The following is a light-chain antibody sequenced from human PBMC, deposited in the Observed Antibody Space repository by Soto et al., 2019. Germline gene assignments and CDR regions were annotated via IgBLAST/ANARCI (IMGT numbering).Light chain of an antibody. CDR1: QSGTNNY. CDR3: QRYGSSSPT. J-gene: IGKJ1*01. V-gene: IGKV3-20*01. CDR2: GTS. Sequence: EIVLTQSPGTLSLSPGERATLSCRASQSGTNNYLAWYQRKPGQPPMLLIYGTSYRSTDIPRRFSGSGSGTDFTLTITRLEREDFAVYYCQRYGSSSPTFGQGTKVEIK.